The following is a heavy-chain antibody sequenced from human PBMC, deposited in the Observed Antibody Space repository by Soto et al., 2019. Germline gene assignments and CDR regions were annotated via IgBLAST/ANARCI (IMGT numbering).Heavy chain of an antibody. Sequence: LRLSCAASGFFFSSYGMYWVRQAPGKGLEWVAVISYDGRNKDYGDSVKCRFTISRDNSKNTLYLQMISLRAEDTAVYYCAKDPHLDVWGQGTTVTVSS. J-gene: IGHJ6*02. CDR1: GFFFSSYG. V-gene: IGHV3-30*18. CDR3: AKDPHLDV. CDR2: ISYDGRNK.